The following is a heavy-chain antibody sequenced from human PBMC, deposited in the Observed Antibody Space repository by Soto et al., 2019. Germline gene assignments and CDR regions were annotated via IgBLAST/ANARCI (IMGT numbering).Heavy chain of an antibody. CDR1: GFSLSTSGVG. CDR2: IYWDDDK. CDR3: AHSPGIAAARTHLQH. D-gene: IGHD6-13*01. Sequence: QITLKESGPTLVKPTQTLTLTCTFSGFSLSTSGVGVGWIRQPPGKALEWLALIYWDDDKRYSPSLKSRLTITKDTSKNQLVLTMTNMDSVDTATYYCAHSPGIAAARTHLQHWGQGTLVTVSS. V-gene: IGHV2-5*02. J-gene: IGHJ1*01.